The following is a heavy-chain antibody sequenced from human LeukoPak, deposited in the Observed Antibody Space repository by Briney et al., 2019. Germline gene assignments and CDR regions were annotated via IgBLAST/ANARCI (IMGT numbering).Heavy chain of an antibody. CDR1: GYTFTTYN. CDR2: ISGYNGNT. J-gene: IGHJ3*02. CDR3: ASLKNYYDSSGYLVTDAFDI. V-gene: IGHV1-18*01. D-gene: IGHD3-22*01. Sequence: ASVRVSCKASGYTFTTYNINWVRQAPGQGLEWMGWISGYNGNTNYAQKLQGRVTMTTDTSTSTAYMELRSLKSDDTAVYYCASLKNYYDSSGYLVTDAFDIWGQGTMVTVSS.